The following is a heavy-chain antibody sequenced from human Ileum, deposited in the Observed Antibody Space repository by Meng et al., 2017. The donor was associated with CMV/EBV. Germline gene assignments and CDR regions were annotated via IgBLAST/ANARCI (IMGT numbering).Heavy chain of an antibody. J-gene: IGHJ4*02. Sequence: CATSGFSFATYGVHWVRQAPGKGLEWVALMSSDGRNSYYADSVKGRFTISRDNSKNTLWLQMNSLGAEDTAVYYCARDHGGSGRGFDSWGQGTLVTVSS. V-gene: IGHV3-30*04. D-gene: IGHD1-26*01. CDR2: MSSDGRNS. CDR3: ARDHGGSGRGFDS. CDR1: GFSFATYG.